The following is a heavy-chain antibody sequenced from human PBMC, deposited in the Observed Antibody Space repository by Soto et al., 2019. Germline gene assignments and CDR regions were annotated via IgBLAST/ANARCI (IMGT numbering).Heavy chain of an antibody. Sequence: SETLSLTCTVSDGSVSSGSYYWNWIRQPPGKGLEWIGYIYYSGSTYYNPSLKSRVTISVDTSKNQFSLKLSSVTAADTAVYHCARWVADPYYFDYWGQGTLVTVSS. CDR2: IYYSGST. D-gene: IGHD2-15*01. J-gene: IGHJ4*02. CDR3: ARWVADPYYFDY. CDR1: DGSVSSGSYY. V-gene: IGHV4-31*03.